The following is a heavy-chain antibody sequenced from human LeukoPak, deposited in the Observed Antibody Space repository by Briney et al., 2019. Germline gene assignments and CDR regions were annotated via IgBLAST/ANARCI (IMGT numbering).Heavy chain of an antibody. CDR3: ARLSVPRRIQLWTRLDY. V-gene: IGHV4-39*07. CDR2: IYYSGST. D-gene: IGHD5-18*01. CDR1: GGSISSSSYY. Sequence: SETLSLTCTVSGGSISSSSYYWGWIRQPPGKGLEWIGSIYYSGSTYYNPSLKSRVTISVDTSKNQFSLKLSSVTAADTAVYYCARLSVPRRIQLWTRLDYWGQRTLVTVSS. J-gene: IGHJ4*02.